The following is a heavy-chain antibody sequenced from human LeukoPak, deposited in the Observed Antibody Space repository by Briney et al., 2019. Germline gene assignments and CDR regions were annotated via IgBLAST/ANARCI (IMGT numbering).Heavy chain of an antibody. CDR2: INHSGST. CDR3: ARGRILWFGGAIGAFDI. J-gene: IGHJ3*02. CDR1: GGSFSGYY. V-gene: IGHV4-34*01. D-gene: IGHD3-10*01. Sequence: SETLSLTCAVYGGSFSGYYWSWIRQPPGKGLEWIGEINHSGSTNYNPSLKSRVTISVDTSKNQFSLKLSSVTAADTAVYYCARGRILWFGGAIGAFDIWGQGTMVTVSS.